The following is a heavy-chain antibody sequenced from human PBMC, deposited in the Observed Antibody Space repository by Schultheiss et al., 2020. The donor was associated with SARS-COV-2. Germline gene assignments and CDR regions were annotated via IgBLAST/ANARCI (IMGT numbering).Heavy chain of an antibody. J-gene: IGHJ5*01. CDR2: IYYSGST. V-gene: IGHV4-59*08. CDR1: GVSTSRYH. Sequence: SQTLSLTCSVSGVSTSRYHWSWIRQHPGKGLEWIGYIYYSGSTNYNPSLKSRVTISVDTSKNQFSLKVSSVTAADTAVYYCARRYSSSSGLGFDSWGQGTLVTVSS. CDR3: ARRYSSSSGLGFDS. D-gene: IGHD6-6*01.